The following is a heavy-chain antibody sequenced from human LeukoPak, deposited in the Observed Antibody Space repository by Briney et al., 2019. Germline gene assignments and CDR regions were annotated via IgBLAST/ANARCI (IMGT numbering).Heavy chain of an antibody. CDR2: IYYSGST. CDR3: ARADYYDSSGYYDY. D-gene: IGHD3-22*01. J-gene: IGHJ4*02. Sequence: PETLSLTCTVSGGSISSYYWSWIRQPPGKGLEWIGYIYYSGSTNYNPSLKSRVTISVDTSKNQFSLKLSSVTAADTAVYYCARADYYDSSGYYDYWGQGTLVTVSS. CDR1: GGSISSYY. V-gene: IGHV4-59*01.